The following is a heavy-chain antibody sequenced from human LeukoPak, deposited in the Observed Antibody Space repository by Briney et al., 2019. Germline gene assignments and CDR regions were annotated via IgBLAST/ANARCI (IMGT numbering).Heavy chain of an antibody. CDR1: GFTFSSYA. CDR3: AKVGAPSGGSPLYYYGMDV. Sequence: GGSLRLSCAASGFTFSSYAMSWVRQAPGKGLEWVSAISGSGGSTYYADSVKGRFTISRDNSKNTLYLQMNSLRAEDTAIYYCAKVGAPSGGSPLYYYGMDVWGQGTTVTVSS. V-gene: IGHV3-23*01. CDR2: ISGSGGST. J-gene: IGHJ6*02. D-gene: IGHD2-15*01.